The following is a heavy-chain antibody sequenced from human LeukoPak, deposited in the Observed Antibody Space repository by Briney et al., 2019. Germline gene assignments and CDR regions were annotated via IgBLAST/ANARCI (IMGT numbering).Heavy chain of an antibody. V-gene: IGHV1-2*02. Sequence: ASVKVSCKASGYTFTGYYMHWVRQAPGQGLAWMGWINPNSGGTNYAQKFQGRVTMTRDTSISTACMELSRLRSDDTAVYYCARNHCSSTSCYNYYYMDVWGKGTTVTVSS. CDR3: ARNHCSSTSCYNYYYMDV. J-gene: IGHJ6*03. D-gene: IGHD2-2*02. CDR2: INPNSGGT. CDR1: GYTFTGYY.